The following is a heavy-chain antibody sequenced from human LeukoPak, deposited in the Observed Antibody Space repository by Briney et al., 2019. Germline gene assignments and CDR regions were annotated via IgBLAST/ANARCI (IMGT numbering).Heavy chain of an antibody. Sequence: SETLSLTCTVSGGSISDYYRGWIRQPPGKGLEWIGYFYNSGSSTYNPSLKSRVTISADTSKSQFSLKLNSVTAADTAVYYCTRGAGWLIDYWGQGILVTVSS. CDR1: GGSISDYY. CDR3: TRGAGWLIDY. D-gene: IGHD3-16*01. J-gene: IGHJ4*02. V-gene: IGHV4-59*01. CDR2: FYNSGSS.